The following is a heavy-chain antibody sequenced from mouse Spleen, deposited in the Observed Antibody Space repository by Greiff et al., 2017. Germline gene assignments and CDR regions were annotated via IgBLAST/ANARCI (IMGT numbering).Heavy chain of an antibody. V-gene: IGHV5-4*02. Sequence: EVHLVESGGGLVKPGGSLKLSCAASGFTFSDYYMYWVRQTPEKRLEWVATISDGGSYTYYPDSVKGRFTISRDNAKNNLYLQMSSLKSEDTAMYYCARGAGNYAMDYWGQGTSVTVSS. CDR3: ARGAGNYAMDY. J-gene: IGHJ4*01. CDR2: ISDGGSYT. CDR1: GFTFSDYY.